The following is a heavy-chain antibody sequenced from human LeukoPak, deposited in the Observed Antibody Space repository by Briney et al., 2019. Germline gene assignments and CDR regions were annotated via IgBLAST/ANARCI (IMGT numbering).Heavy chain of an antibody. D-gene: IGHD3-22*01. CDR1: GYTFTSYY. Sequence: ASVKVSCTASGYTFTSYYMHWVRQAPGQGLEWMGIINPSGGSTSYAQKFQGRVTMTRDTSTSTVYMELSSLRSEDTAVYYCARAAQGEHYYDSSGYDQSIGYWGQGTLVTVSS. CDR2: INPSGGST. CDR3: ARAAQGEHYYDSSGYDQSIGY. J-gene: IGHJ4*02. V-gene: IGHV1-46*01.